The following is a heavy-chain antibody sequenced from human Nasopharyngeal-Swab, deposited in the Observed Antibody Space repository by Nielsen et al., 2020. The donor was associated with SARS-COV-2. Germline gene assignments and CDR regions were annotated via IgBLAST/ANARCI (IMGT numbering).Heavy chain of an antibody. CDR2: IYYSGST. V-gene: IGHV4-59*13. J-gene: IGHJ5*02. D-gene: IGHD6-6*01. Sequence: PGKGLEWIGYIYYSGSTNYNPSLKSRVTISVDTPKNQFSLKLSSVTAADTAVYYCARERIAARLPDRWFDPWGQGTLVTVS. CDR3: ARERIAARLPDRWFDP.